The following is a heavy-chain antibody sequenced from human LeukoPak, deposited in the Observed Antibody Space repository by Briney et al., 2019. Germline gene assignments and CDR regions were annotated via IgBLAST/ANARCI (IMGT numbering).Heavy chain of an antibody. CDR2: INPNSGGT. J-gene: IGHJ5*02. CDR1: GYTFTGYY. Sequence: ASVKVSCKASGYTFTGYYMHWVRQAPGQGLERMGWINPNSGGTNYAQKFQGRVTMTRDTSISTAYMELSRLRSDDTAVYYCARARRVFLYWFDPWGQGTLVTVSS. D-gene: IGHD2-21*01. V-gene: IGHV1-2*02. CDR3: ARARRVFLYWFDP.